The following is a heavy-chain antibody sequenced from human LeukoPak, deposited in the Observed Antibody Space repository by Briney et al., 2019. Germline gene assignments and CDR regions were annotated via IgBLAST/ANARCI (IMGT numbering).Heavy chain of an antibody. J-gene: IGHJ4*02. CDR1: GDSISNGNW. V-gene: IGHV4-4*02. D-gene: IGHD6-13*01. CDR2: ISHVGST. Sequence: SETLSLTCTVSGDSISNGNWWNWVRLPPGKGLDWIGEISHVGSTKYSPSLKDRVTISKDDSKNQFSLKLNSVTAADTATYYCTRSSGWWSLDYWGQGTLVTVPS. CDR3: TRSSGWWSLDY.